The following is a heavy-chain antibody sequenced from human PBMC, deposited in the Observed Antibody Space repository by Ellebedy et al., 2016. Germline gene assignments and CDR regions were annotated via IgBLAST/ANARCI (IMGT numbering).Heavy chain of an antibody. Sequence: ASVKVSCXASGYTFTSYGISWVRQAPGQGLEWMGWISAYNGNTNYAQKLQGRVTMTTDTSTSTAYMELRSLRSDDTAVYYCASGPYGSGSYSLDYWGQGTLVTVSS. CDR1: GYTFTSYG. CDR2: ISAYNGNT. CDR3: ASGPYGSGSYSLDY. D-gene: IGHD3-10*01. J-gene: IGHJ4*02. V-gene: IGHV1-18*01.